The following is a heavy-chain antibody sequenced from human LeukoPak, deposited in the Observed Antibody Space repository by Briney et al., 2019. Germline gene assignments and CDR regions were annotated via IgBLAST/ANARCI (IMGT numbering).Heavy chain of an antibody. Sequence: VASVKVSCKASGGTFSSYAISWVRQAPGQGLEWMGGIIPIFGTANYAQKFQGRVTITTDESTSTAYMELSSLRSEDTAVYYCARGHYYYYYMDVWGKGTTVTVSS. CDR3: ARGHYYYYYMDV. J-gene: IGHJ6*03. CDR2: IIPIFGTA. CDR1: GGTFSSYA. V-gene: IGHV1-69*05.